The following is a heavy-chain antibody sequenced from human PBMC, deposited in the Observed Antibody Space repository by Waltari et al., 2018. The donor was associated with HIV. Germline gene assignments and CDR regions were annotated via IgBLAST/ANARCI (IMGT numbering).Heavy chain of an antibody. Sequence: QVPLQQWGAGLLRPSETLSLTCAVYGVSLTEHFWSWVRPSPRQGLEWIGEINDGGKTNYNPSLKSRVAMSIDMAKSQFSLNLTSVTAADTATYYCVRGPSRRAHFHSQSLFHYSGFDVWGRGTTVTVSS. V-gene: IGHV4-34*01. CDR2: INDGGKT. D-gene: IGHD3-10*01. J-gene: IGHJ6*02. CDR3: VRGPSRRAHFHSQSLFHYSGFDV. CDR1: GVSLTEHF.